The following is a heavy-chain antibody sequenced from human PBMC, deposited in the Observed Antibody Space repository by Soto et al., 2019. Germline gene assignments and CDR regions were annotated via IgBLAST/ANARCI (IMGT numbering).Heavy chain of an antibody. V-gene: IGHV3-23*01. J-gene: IGHJ6*02. CDR3: AKADIRNHLYGMDV. Sequence: PGGSLRLSCVASGFTFSSYAMTWVRQAPGEGLEWVSGISGDGYSTYYGDYVKGRFSISRDNPRNTLYLQMNSLRAEDTALYYCAKADIRNHLYGMDVWGQGTTVTVSS. CDR1: GFTFSSYA. CDR2: ISGDGYST. D-gene: IGHD3-9*01.